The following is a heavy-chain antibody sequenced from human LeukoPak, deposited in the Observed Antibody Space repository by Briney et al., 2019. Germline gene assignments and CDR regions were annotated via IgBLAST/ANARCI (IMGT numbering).Heavy chain of an antibody. J-gene: IGHJ4*02. D-gene: IGHD4-11*01. V-gene: IGHV3-21*01. CDR1: GFTLSSYS. CDR2: ISSSSSYI. Sequence: GGSLRLSCAASGFTLSSYSMNWVRQAPGKGLEWVSSISSSSSYIYYADSVKGRFTISRDNAKNSLYLQMNSLRAEDTAVYYCARRTTGQQRYFDYWGQGTLVTVSS. CDR3: ARRTTGQQRYFDY.